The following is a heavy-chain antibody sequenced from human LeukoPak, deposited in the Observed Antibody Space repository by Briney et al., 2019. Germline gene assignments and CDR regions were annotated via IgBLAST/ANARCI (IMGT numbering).Heavy chain of an antibody. D-gene: IGHD1-26*01. CDR3: AKDYEPLVGVHRWGDWFDP. CDR1: GFTFSSYA. CDR2: ISGSGGST. V-gene: IGHV3-23*01. J-gene: IGHJ5*02. Sequence: GGSLRLSCAASGFTFSSYAMSWVRQAPGKGLEWVSTISGSGGSTYYADSVKGRFTISRDNSKNTLYLQMNSLRAEDTAVYYCAKDYEPLVGVHRWGDWFDPWGQGTLVTVSS.